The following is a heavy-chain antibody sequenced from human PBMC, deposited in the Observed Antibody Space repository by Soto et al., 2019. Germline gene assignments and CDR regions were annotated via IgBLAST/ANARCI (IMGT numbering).Heavy chain of an antibody. CDR2: IYYSGSS. CDR3: ARDSDECRTSHDY. CDR1: AGAISGYY. J-gene: IGHJ4*02. D-gene: IGHD1-1*01. Sequence: PSVTLSLTWTVSAGAISGYYWSWIRQPQGKGREWIAYIYYSGSSNSNPSLKSRVTISVDTSKNRFSLKLSSVTAADSAFYYCARDSDECRTSHDYWGQGTLVT. V-gene: IGHV4-59*12.